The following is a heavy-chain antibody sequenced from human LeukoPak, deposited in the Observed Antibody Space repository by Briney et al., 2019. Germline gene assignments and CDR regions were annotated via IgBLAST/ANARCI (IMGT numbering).Heavy chain of an antibody. CDR3: ARDFAWGSGGAPIDDNWLDP. V-gene: IGHV1-18*01. J-gene: IGHJ5*02. CDR2: ISAYNGNT. D-gene: IGHD7-27*01. Sequence: ASVKVSCKASGYTFTSYGISWVRQAPGQGLEWMGWISAYNGNTDYAQKLQGRVTMTTDTSTSTAYMELRSLRFDDTAVYYCARDFAWGSGGAPIDDNWLDPWGQGILVTVSS. CDR1: GYTFTSYG.